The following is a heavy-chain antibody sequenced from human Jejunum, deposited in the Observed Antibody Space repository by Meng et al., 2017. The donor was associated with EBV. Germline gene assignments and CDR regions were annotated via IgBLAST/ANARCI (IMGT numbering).Heavy chain of an antibody. Sequence: EVQPVVSGGAVVKPGGSLGLSCAASGFTFSSYWMHWVRQAPGKGLVWVSRINEDGRITTYADSVKGRFTISRDNTKNTLYLQMNSLRAEDTAVYFCPRDLVGSADDWGQGTLVTVSS. CDR3: PRDLVGSADD. D-gene: IGHD6-25*01. CDR1: GFTFSSYW. V-gene: IGHV3-74*01. CDR2: INEDGRIT. J-gene: IGHJ4*02.